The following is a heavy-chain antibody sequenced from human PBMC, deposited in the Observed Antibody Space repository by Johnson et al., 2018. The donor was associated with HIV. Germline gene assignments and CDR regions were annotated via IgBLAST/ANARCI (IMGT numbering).Heavy chain of an antibody. CDR1: GFTFSSYW. D-gene: IGHD3-22*01. J-gene: IGHJ3*02. CDR3: ARVLMRGAYYYDSSGYYI. V-gene: IGHV3-66*01. Sequence: QLVESGGGVVQPERSLRLSCAASGFTFSSYWMHWVRQVPGKGLEWVSVIYSGGSTYYADSVKGRFTISRDNSKNTLYLQMNSLRAEDTAVYYCARVLMRGAYYYDSSGYYIWGQGTMVTVSS. CDR2: IYSGGST.